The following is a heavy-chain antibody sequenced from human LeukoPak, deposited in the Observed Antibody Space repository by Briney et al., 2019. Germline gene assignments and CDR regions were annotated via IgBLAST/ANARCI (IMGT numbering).Heavy chain of an antibody. J-gene: IGHJ4*02. CDR2: ISAYNGNT. Sequence: ASVKVSCKASGYTFTSYGISWVRQAPGQGLEWMGWISAYNGNTNYAQKLQGRVTMTTDTSTSTAYMELRSLRSDDTAVYYCVSTAGYCSGGSCKPLTDFDYWGQGTLVTVSS. V-gene: IGHV1-18*01. CDR1: GYTFTSYG. D-gene: IGHD2-15*01. CDR3: VSTAGYCSGGSCKPLTDFDY.